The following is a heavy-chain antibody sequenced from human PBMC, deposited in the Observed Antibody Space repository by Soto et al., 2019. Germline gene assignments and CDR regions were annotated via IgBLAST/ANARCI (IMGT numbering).Heavy chain of an antibody. V-gene: IGHV3-23*01. J-gene: IGHJ3*02. D-gene: IGHD2-8*01. CDR1: GFSFSTYG. CDR2: LSASGDMT. CDR3: AKDLAVVMKYVPGVFDI. Sequence: EVQLLESGGGLVQPGGSLRVSCAASGFSFSTYGMSWVRQAPGKGLEWVAGLSASGDMTHYADSVKGRFTVSRDNSRNLLNLKMNSLRAEDTAEYFCAKDLAVVMKYVPGVFDIWGQGAMVTVSS.